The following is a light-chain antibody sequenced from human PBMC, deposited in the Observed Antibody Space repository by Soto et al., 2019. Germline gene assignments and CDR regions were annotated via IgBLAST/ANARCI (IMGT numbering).Light chain of an antibody. Sequence: QSALTQPPSASGSPGQSVTISCTGTSSDVGGYNYVSWYQQYPGRAPKLMIYEVTKRPSGVPDRFSGSKSGTSASLAITGLQAEDEADYYCQSYDSSLSGYVFGTGTKLTVL. CDR2: EVT. J-gene: IGLJ1*01. CDR1: SSDVGGYNY. CDR3: QSYDSSLSGYV. V-gene: IGLV2-8*01.